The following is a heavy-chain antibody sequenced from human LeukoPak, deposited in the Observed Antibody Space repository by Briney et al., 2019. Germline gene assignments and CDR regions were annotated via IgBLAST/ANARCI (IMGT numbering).Heavy chain of an antibody. J-gene: IGHJ4*02. V-gene: IGHV4-4*02. CDR2: VNLQGST. CDR1: GGSITNTNY. CDR3: AREGGPYRPLDY. Sequence: SQTLSLTCGVSGGSITNTNYWTWVRQPPGKGLEWIGEVNLQGSTNYNPSLMGRVAISVDKSENHISLQLTSVTAADTAVYYCAREGGPYRPLDYSGQGTLVTVSS.